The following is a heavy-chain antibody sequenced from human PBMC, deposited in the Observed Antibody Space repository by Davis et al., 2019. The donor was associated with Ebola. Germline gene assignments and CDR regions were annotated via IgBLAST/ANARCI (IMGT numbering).Heavy chain of an antibody. D-gene: IGHD6-13*01. CDR2: IGGGGDDT. CDR3: ARTYSSSWNFDY. Sequence: GESLKISCAASGFTFNYYAMSWVRQAPGKGLEWVSLIGGGGDDTYYPDSVKGRFTISRDNAKNSLYLQMNSLRAEDTAVYYCARTYSSSWNFDYWGQGTLVTVSS. J-gene: IGHJ4*02. CDR1: GFTFNYYA. V-gene: IGHV3-23*01.